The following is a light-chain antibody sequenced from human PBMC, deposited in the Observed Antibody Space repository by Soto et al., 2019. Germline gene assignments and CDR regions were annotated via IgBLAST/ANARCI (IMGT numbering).Light chain of an antibody. J-gene: IGKJ1*01. CDR3: QQYGSSTWT. Sequence: EIVLTQSPGTLSLSPGERATLSCRASQSVSSSYLAWYQQKPGQAPRLLIYGASSRATGIPDRFSGSGSGTDFTLTISRLEPEDFAVYYCQQYGSSTWTLGQVNKVEIK. CDR1: QSVSSSY. CDR2: GAS. V-gene: IGKV3-20*01.